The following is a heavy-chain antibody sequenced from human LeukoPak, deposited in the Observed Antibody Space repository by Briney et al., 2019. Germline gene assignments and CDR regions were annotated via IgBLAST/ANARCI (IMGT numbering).Heavy chain of an antibody. CDR2: ISSTGFYK. Sequence: GGSLRLSCAASGFTFGSYGMNWVRQAPGRGLEWVASISSTGFYKYYADSVKGRFTISRDNSKTSLYLQMNSLRGEDSGVYYCTRDYGDYYFDYWGQGTLVSVSS. CDR1: GFTFGSYG. D-gene: IGHD4-17*01. V-gene: IGHV3-21*01. CDR3: TRDYGDYYFDY. J-gene: IGHJ4*02.